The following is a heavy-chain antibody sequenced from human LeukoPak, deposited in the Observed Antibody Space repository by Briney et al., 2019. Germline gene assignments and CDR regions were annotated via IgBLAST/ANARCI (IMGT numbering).Heavy chain of an antibody. Sequence: GGSLRLSCAASGFTFDDYAMHWVRQAPGKGLEWVSGISWNSGSIGYADSAKGRFTISRDNAKNSLYLQMNSLRAEDTALYYCAKGYSSIHSAEYFQHWGQGTLVTVSS. J-gene: IGHJ1*01. CDR2: ISWNSGSI. V-gene: IGHV3-9*01. CDR3: AKGYSSIHSAEYFQH. CDR1: GFTFDDYA. D-gene: IGHD6-13*01.